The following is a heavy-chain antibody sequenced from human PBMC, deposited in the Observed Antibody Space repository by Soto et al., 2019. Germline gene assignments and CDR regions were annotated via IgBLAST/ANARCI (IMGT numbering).Heavy chain of an antibody. V-gene: IGHV2-5*02. CDR2: IYWDDDK. Sequence: SGPTLVNPTQTLTLTCTFSGFSLSTSGVGVGWIRQPPGKALEWLALIYWDDDKRYSPSLKSRLTITKDTSKNQVVLTMTNMDPVDTATYYCAHRLIAGTTEGHDAFDIWGQGTMVTVSS. CDR1: GFSLSTSGVG. J-gene: IGHJ3*02. D-gene: IGHD1-20*01. CDR3: AHRLIAGTTEGHDAFDI.